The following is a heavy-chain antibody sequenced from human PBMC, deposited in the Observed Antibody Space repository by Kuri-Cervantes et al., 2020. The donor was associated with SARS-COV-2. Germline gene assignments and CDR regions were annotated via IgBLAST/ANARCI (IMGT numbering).Heavy chain of an antibody. Sequence: GESLKISCKGSGYSFSDYRIGWVRQMPGKGLEWMGIIYPGDSDTRYRPSFQGRVTISADTSIGTAYLRWSSLRASDTAIYYCARAVSGVSNPYYFDYWGPGTLVTVS. J-gene: IGHJ4*02. CDR1: GYSFSDYR. V-gene: IGHV5-51*01. CDR3: ARAVSGVSNPYYFDY. CDR2: IYPGDSDT. D-gene: IGHD3-10*01.